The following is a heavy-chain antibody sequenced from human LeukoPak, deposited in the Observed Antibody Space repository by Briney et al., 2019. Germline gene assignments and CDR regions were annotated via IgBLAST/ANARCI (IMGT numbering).Heavy chain of an antibody. CDR3: ARVAAAGPFDS. CDR2: IYSGGST. V-gene: IGHV3-53*01. Sequence: GGSLRLSCAASGFTVSSNYMSWVRQVPGKGLEWVSIIYSGGSTYYADSVKGRFTISRDNSKNTLYLQMNSLRAEDTAVYYCARVAAAGPFDSWGQGTLVTVSS. D-gene: IGHD6-13*01. J-gene: IGHJ5*01. CDR1: GFTVSSNY.